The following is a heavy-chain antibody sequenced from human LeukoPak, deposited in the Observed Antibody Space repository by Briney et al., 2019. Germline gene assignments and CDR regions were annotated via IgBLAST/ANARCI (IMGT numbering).Heavy chain of an antibody. CDR3: ARHQDGYGDYFDF. CDR1: GCSISNYY. V-gene: IGHV4-59*08. CDR2: IHYSGRT. Sequence: SETLSLTCTVSGCSISNYYWSWIRQPPGKGLEWIGYIHYSGRTKYDPSLESRVTISVDTSKNQFSLKVSSVTAPDTAIYYCARHQDGYGDYFDFWGQGILVTVSS. J-gene: IGHJ4*02. D-gene: IGHD5-24*01.